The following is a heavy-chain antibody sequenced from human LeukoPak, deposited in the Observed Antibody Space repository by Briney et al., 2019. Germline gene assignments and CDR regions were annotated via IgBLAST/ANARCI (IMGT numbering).Heavy chain of an antibody. CDR2: ISGSGDST. Sequence: GGSLRLSCAASGFTLSSYAMTWVRQAPGKGLEWVLTISGSGDSTYYADSVKGRFTIPRDISKNTLYLQMNNLRAEDTALYYCAKGSKDYWGQGTLVTVSS. V-gene: IGHV3-23*01. CDR3: AKGSKDY. J-gene: IGHJ4*02. CDR1: GFTLSSYA.